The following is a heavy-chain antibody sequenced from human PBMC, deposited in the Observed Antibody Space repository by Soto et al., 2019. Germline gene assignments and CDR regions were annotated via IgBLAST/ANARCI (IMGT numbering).Heavy chain of an antibody. CDR2: ISAYNGNT. V-gene: IGHV1-18*01. Sequence: ASVKVSCKASGYTFTSYGISWVRQAPGQGLEWMGWISAYNGNTNYAQKLQGRVTMTTGTSTSTAYMELRSLRSDDTAVYYCARDGAVREPEDYYYGMDVWGQGTTVTVSS. CDR1: GYTFTSYG. CDR3: ARDGAVREPEDYYYGMDV. D-gene: IGHD3-10*01. J-gene: IGHJ6*02.